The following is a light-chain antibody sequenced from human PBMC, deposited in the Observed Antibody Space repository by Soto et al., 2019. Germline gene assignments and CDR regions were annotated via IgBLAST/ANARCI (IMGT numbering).Light chain of an antibody. CDR2: GAS. V-gene: IGKV3-15*01. CDR1: QSVSDN. Sequence: EIVMTQSPATLSVSPGERATLSCRAGQSVSDNLAWYQQRPGQAPRLLFYGASTRATGVPVRFSASGSGTEFTLTISSLQSEDFAVYYCQQYNHWPRGYTFGQGTKLESK. J-gene: IGKJ2*01. CDR3: QQYNHWPRGYT.